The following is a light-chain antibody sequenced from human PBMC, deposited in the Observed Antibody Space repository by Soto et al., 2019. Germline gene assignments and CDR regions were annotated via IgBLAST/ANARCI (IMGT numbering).Light chain of an antibody. CDR2: GAS. V-gene: IGKV3-15*01. J-gene: IGKJ4*01. CDR1: QSVGSK. CDR3: QQYNNRPQLT. Sequence: EIVMTQSPATLSVSPGERATLSCRASQSVGSKLAWYQQKPGQAPRLLIYGASTRATGIPARFSGSGSGTEFTLTISSLQSEDFAVYYCQQYNNRPQLTFGGGTKVESK.